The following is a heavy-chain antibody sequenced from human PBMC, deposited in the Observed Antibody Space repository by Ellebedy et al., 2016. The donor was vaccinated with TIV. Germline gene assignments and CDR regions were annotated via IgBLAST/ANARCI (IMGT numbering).Heavy chain of an antibody. CDR3: ARVPMAEPTGDFDY. CDR2: INPNSGVT. Sequence: AASVKVSCKASGYTFTGYDIHWVRQAPGQGLEWMGWINPNSGVTNYGEKFQGWLTLNTDTSISTAYMELTRLTSDDTAVNYCARVPMAEPTGDFDYWGRGTLVTVSS. D-gene: IGHD1-14*01. J-gene: IGHJ4*02. CDR1: GYTFTGYD. V-gene: IGHV1-2*04.